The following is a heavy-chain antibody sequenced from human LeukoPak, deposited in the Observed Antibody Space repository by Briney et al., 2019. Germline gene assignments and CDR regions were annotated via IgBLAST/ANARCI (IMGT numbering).Heavy chain of an antibody. CDR1: GFTFSGYS. J-gene: IGHJ3*02. CDR2: ISSSSSVL. V-gene: IGHV3-48*02. CDR3: VRETMYAFDM. Sequence: GGSLRLSCAASGFTFSGYSMNWVRQAPGKGLEWVSYISSSSSVLHYADSVKGRFTISRDNAKKSLYLQMNSLRDEDTAVYYCVRETMYAFDMWGQGTIVTVSS. D-gene: IGHD1-1*01.